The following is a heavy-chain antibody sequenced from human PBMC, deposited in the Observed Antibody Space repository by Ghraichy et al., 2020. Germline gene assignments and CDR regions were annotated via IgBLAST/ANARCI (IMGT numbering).Heavy chain of an antibody. CDR1: GFTFSSCA. D-gene: IGHD3-10*01. CDR2: ISGSGGSP. CDR3: AKHDASLVRGVIYYSYYGMDV. J-gene: IGHJ6*02. V-gene: IGHV3-23*01. Sequence: GSLRLSCAASGFTFSSCAMSWVRQAPGKGPEWVSAISGSGGSPYYADSVKGRFTISRDNSKNTLSLQMNSLRAEDTAVYYCAKHDASLVRGVIYYSYYGMDVWGQGTTVTVSS.